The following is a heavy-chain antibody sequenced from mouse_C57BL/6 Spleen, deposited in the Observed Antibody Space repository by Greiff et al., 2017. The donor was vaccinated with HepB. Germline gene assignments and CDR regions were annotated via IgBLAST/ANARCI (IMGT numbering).Heavy chain of an antibody. CDR1: GYAFTNYL. D-gene: IGHD1-1*01. CDR2: INPGSGGT. Sequence: QVQLKESGAELVRPGTSVKVSCKASGYAFTNYLIEWVKQRPGQGLGWIGVINPGSGGTNYNEKFKGKATLTADKSSSTAYMQLSSLTSEDSAVYFCARRVYYGSGGAMDYWGQGTSVTVSS. CDR3: ARRVYYGSGGAMDY. J-gene: IGHJ4*01. V-gene: IGHV1-54*01.